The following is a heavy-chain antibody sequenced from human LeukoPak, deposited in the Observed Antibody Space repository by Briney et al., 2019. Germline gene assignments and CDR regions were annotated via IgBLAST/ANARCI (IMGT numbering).Heavy chain of an antibody. D-gene: IGHD4/OR15-4a*01. CDR1: GYTFSSHA. CDR3: ARRAGAYSHPYDY. J-gene: IGHJ4*02. CDR2: IIPIFGTA. V-gene: IGHV1-69*06. Sequence: SVKVSCKASGYTFSSHAISWVRPVPGQGLEWMGGIIPIFGTANYAQKFLGRVTITADKSTTTAYMELNSLRAEDTAVYYCARRAGAYSHPYDYWGQGTLVTVSS.